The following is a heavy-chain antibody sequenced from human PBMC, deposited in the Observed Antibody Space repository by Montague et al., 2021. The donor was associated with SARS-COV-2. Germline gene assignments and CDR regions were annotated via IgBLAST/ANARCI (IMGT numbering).Heavy chain of an antibody. D-gene: IGHD2-2*01. CDR2: IYYTGST. CDR3: ARAQPTFFVASCVNYFDY. J-gene: IGHJ4*02. CDR1: GGSISGYY. V-gene: IGHV4-59*08. Sequence: SETLSLTCTVSGGSISGYYWTWMRQPPGKGLEWLGHIYYTGSTKYNPSLKSRVTISIDTPKNQFSLKLRSVTAADTAVYFCARAQPTFFVASCVNYFDYWGQGTLVTVSS.